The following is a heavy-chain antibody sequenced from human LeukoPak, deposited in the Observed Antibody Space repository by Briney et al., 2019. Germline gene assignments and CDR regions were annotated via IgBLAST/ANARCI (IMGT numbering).Heavy chain of an antibody. CDR3: ARRSIAAFDAFDI. Sequence: PGGSLRLSCAASGXTVSSNYMSWVRQAPGKGREWVSVIYSGGSTYYADSVKGRFTISRDNSKNTLYLQMNSLRAEDTAVYYCARRSIAAFDAFDIWGPGTMVTVSS. CDR1: GXTVSSNY. V-gene: IGHV3-66*04. J-gene: IGHJ3*02. D-gene: IGHD6-6*01. CDR2: IYSGGST.